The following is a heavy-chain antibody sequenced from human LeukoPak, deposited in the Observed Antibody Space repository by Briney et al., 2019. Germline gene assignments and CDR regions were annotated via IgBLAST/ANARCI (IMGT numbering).Heavy chain of an antibody. V-gene: IGHV5-51*01. CDR2: IYPADSDI. CDR1: GYSITSYW. Sequence: GESLKISCKGSGYSITSYWIAWVRQMPGKGLEWMGMIYPADSDIRYSPSFQGQVTISADKSISTAYLQWSSLKASDTAMYYCARHMTTVISPFDYWGQGSLVTVSS. D-gene: IGHD4-23*01. CDR3: ARHMTTVISPFDY. J-gene: IGHJ4*02.